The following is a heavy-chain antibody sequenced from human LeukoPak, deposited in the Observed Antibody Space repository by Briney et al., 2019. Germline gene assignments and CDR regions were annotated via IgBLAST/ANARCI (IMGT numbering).Heavy chain of an antibody. D-gene: IGHD1-14*01. CDR1: GFTFNNYA. V-gene: IGHV3-48*01. CDR3: ARFNLGWFDP. Sequence: PGGSLRLSCAGSGFTFNNYAMNWVRQAPGEGLEWISYISSGVTTRYYADSVKGRFTISRDDAKNSLYLQMNSLRAEDTAVYYCARFNLGWFDPWGQGTLVTVSS. J-gene: IGHJ5*02. CDR2: ISSGVTTR.